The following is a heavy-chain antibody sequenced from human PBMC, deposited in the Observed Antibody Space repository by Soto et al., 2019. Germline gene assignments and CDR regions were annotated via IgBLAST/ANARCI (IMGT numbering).Heavy chain of an antibody. J-gene: IGHJ5*02. V-gene: IGHV4-30-4*01. CDR2: IYYSGST. CDR3: ARLGSSSWFDP. D-gene: IGHD6-6*01. Sequence: PSETLSLTCTVSGGSISSGDYYWSWIRQPPGKGLEWIGYIYYSGSTYYNPSLKSRVTISVDTSKNQFSLKLSSVTAADTAVYYCARLGSSSWFDPWGQGTLVTVSS. CDR1: GGSISSGDYY.